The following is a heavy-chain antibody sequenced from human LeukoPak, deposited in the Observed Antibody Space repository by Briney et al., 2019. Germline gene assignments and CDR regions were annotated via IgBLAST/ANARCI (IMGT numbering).Heavy chain of an antibody. Sequence: GGSRRLSCAASRLTFSRYWMTWVRQAPGKGLEWFGNINPDGTEKYYVDSVKGRFTISRDNAKNSLYLQMNSLRAEDTAVYYCASGYSGYLYFDYWGQGTLVTVSS. CDR1: RLTFSRYW. CDR2: INPDGTEK. CDR3: ASGYSGYLYFDY. V-gene: IGHV3-7*01. J-gene: IGHJ4*02. D-gene: IGHD5-12*01.